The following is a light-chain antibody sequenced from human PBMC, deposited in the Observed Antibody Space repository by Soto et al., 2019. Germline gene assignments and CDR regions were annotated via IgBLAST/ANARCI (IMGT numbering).Light chain of an antibody. CDR1: QSVSSSY. CDR2: GAS. CDR3: QQYGSLGIT. V-gene: IGKV3-20*01. J-gene: IGKJ5*01. Sequence: ILMTQSPATLSVSPGERATLSCRASQSVSSSYLAWYQQKPGQAPRLLIYGASSRATGIPDRFSGSGSGTDFTLTISRLEPEDFAVYYCQQYGSLGITFGQGTRLEIK.